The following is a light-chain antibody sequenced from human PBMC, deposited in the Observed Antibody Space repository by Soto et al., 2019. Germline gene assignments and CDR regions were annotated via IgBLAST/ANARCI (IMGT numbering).Light chain of an antibody. CDR3: QQYGSSPWT. CDR1: QSVSSY. V-gene: IGKV3-20*01. J-gene: IGKJ1*01. CDR2: DAS. Sequence: EIVLTQSPATLSLSPGEGATLSCRASQSVSSYLAWYQQKPGQAPRLLIYDASNRATGIPARFSGSGSGTEFTLTISRLEPEDFAVYYCQQYGSSPWTFGQGTKVDIK.